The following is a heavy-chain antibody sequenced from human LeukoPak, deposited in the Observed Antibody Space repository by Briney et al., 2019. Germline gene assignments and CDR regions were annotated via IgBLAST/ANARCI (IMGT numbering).Heavy chain of an antibody. CDR3: ARTRVDTTTFDYFDY. Sequence: PGGSLRLSCVVSGFTVSTNFMSWVRQAPGERLEWVSVIYSGGSTYYADSVKGRFTISRDNSMNTLYLQMNSLRAEDTAVYYCARTRVDTTTFDYFDYWGQGTLVTVSS. CDR1: GFTVSTNF. V-gene: IGHV3-53*01. CDR2: IYSGGST. J-gene: IGHJ4*02. D-gene: IGHD4-11*01.